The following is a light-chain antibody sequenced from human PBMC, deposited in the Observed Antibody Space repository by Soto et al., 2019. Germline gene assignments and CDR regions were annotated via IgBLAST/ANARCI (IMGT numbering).Light chain of an antibody. V-gene: IGLV1-47*01. CDR2: PNS. CDR1: SSNFGSNN. J-gene: IGLJ3*02. CDR3: ATWDDSPSGRSWV. Sequence: QSVLTQSPSASGTPGQRVSISCSGSSSNFGSNNVYWYQHFPGSAPRFLIYPNSPRPSGVPDRFSASKSGTSASLVISGLRPEDEATYYCATWDDSPSGRSWVFGGGTKLTVL.